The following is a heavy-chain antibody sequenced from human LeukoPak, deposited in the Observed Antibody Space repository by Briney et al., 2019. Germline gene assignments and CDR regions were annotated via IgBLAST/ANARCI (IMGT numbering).Heavy chain of an antibody. V-gene: IGHV1-69*06. CDR1: GGTFSSYA. CDR2: IIPIFGTA. D-gene: IGHD6-13*01. CDR3: ARVRYSSSWYGEFDY. Sequence: SVKVSCKASGGTFSSYAISWVRQAPGQGLGWMGGIIPIFGTANYAQKFQGRVTITADKSTSTAYMELSSLRSEDTAVYYCARVRYSSSWYGEFDYWGQGTLVTVSS. J-gene: IGHJ4*02.